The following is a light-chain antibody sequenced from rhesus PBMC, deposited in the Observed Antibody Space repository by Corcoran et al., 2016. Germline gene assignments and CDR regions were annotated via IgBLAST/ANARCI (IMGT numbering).Light chain of an antibody. J-gene: IGKJ1*01. CDR2: KAS. V-gene: IGKV1-22*01. CDR1: QSICSW. CDR3: LQYSSSPWT. Sequence: DIQMTQSPSSLSASVGDTVTITCRARQSICSWLDWYQQKPGKAPKLLIYKASSLQSGVASRFSGSGAGTDFTLTISSLQPEDFATYYCLQYSSSPWTFSQGTKVEIK.